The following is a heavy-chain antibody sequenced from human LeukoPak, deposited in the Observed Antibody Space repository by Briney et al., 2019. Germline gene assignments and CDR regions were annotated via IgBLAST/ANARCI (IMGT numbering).Heavy chain of an antibody. CDR3: VTRASVNGKTRF. J-gene: IGHJ4*02. CDR2: ISRTSSYI. D-gene: IGHD1/OR15-1a*01. CDR1: GLPFSTYS. V-gene: IGHV3-21*01. Sequence: NPGGSLRLSCAASGLPFSTYSMNWVRQAPGKGLEWVSTISRTSSYIYEADSVKGRFTISRDKANNSLYLQMNNVRDEDTAVYYCVTRASVNGKTRFWGQGTLVTVSS.